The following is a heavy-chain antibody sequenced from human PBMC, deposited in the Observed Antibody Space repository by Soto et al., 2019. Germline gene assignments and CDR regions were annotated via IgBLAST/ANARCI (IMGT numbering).Heavy chain of an antibody. Sequence: EVQLLESGGGLVQPGGSLRLSCAASGFTFSSYAMSWVRQAPGKGLEWVSAISGSGGSTYYADSVKGRFTISRDNSKNTLHLQINSLRAEDTAVYYCANAHGGYQRSLPPQAEYYYYYYMDVWGKGTTVTVYS. V-gene: IGHV3-23*01. CDR2: ISGSGGST. CDR3: ANAHGGYQRSLPPQAEYYYYYYMDV. J-gene: IGHJ6*03. CDR1: GFTFSSYA. D-gene: IGHD3-3*01.